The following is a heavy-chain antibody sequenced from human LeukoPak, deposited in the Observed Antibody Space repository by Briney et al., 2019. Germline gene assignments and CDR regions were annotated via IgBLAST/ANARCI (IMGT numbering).Heavy chain of an antibody. Sequence: GGSLRLSCAASGFRFSTFWMSWVRQAPGKGLDWVANINQNGGVKHYVESVKGRFTISRDNAKNSLYLQMTSLRADDTAVYYCATSDDAAGTSWGQGTLVTVSS. CDR3: ATSDDAAGTS. CDR1: GFRFSTFW. D-gene: IGHD6-25*01. CDR2: INQNGGVK. V-gene: IGHV3-7*01. J-gene: IGHJ5*02.